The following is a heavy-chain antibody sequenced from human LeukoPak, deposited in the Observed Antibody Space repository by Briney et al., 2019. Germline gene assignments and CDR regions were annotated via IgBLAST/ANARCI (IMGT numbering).Heavy chain of an antibody. CDR2: ISSSSSYI. CDR3: ARRGYSSGYFYYGMDV. D-gene: IGHD5-18*01. Sequence: GGSLRLSCAASGFTFSSYSMNWVRQAPGKGLEWVSSISSSSSYIYYADSVKGQFTISRDNAKNSLYLQMNSLRAEDTAVYYCARRGYSSGYFYYGMDVWGQGTTVTVSS. V-gene: IGHV3-21*01. J-gene: IGHJ6*02. CDR1: GFTFSSYS.